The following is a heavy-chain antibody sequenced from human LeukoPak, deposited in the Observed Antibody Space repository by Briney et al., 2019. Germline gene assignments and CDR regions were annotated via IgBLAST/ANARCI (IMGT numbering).Heavy chain of an antibody. CDR1: GFTFSSYS. CDR3: AKESGFGELFDY. J-gene: IGHJ4*02. V-gene: IGHV3-48*02. Sequence: GGSLRLSCAASGFTFSSYSMNWVRQAPGKGLEWVSSVEGRFTISRDNAKNSLFLQMNSLRDEDTAVYYCAKESGFGELFDYWGQGTLVTVSS. D-gene: IGHD3-10*01.